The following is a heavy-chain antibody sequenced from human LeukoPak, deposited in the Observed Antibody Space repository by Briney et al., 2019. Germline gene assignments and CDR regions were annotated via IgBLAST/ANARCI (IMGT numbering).Heavy chain of an antibody. CDR3: AKNGRGYSSDYFDY. D-gene: IGHD5-18*01. CDR1: GFTFSSYA. Sequence: GGSLRLSCAASGFTFSSYAMSWVRQAPGKGLEWVSAISGSGGSTYYADSVKGRFTISRDNSKNTLYLQMNTLRPEDTAVYSCAKNGRGYSSDYFDYWGQGALVTVSS. J-gene: IGHJ4*02. V-gene: IGHV3-23*01. CDR2: ISGSGGST.